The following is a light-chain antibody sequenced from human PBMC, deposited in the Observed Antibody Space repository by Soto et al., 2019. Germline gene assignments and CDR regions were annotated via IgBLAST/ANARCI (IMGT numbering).Light chain of an antibody. CDR2: GTS. CDR3: QQRTNWPL. Sequence: EIVLTQSPGTLSLSPGERATLSCRASQSVSTSHLAWYQHKPGQAPRLLIYGTSTRATGTPGRFSGGGSETDFTLTISSLEPEDFAVYYCQQRTNWPLFGQGTKLQIK. J-gene: IGKJ2*01. CDR1: QSVSTSH. V-gene: IGKV3D-20*02.